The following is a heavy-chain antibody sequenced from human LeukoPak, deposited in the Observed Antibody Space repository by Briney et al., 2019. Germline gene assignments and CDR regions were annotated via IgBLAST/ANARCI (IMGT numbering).Heavy chain of an antibody. V-gene: IGHV4-34*01. Sequence: PSGTLSLTCAVYGGSFSGYYWSWIRQPPGKGLEWIGEINHSGSTNYNPSLKSRVTISVDTSKNQFSLKLSSVTAADTAVYYCARVANVVVPAARYNWFDPWGQGTLVTVSS. D-gene: IGHD2-2*01. CDR2: INHSGST. CDR1: GGSFSGYY. J-gene: IGHJ5*02. CDR3: ARVANVVVPAARYNWFDP.